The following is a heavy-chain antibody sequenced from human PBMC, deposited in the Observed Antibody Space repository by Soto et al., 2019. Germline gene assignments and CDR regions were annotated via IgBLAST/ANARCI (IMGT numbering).Heavy chain of an antibody. D-gene: IGHD2-21*01. Sequence: QVQVVESGGGVVQPGRSLRLSCAASRFIFSNYAMHWVRQAPGKGLEWLAVISYDGSSKYYADSVKGRFTIPRDDSKDTLYLQMDSLRAEDTSVYYCAKDRGGARRDYHYGMDVWGQGTTVTVSS. J-gene: IGHJ6*02. CDR3: AKDRGGARRDYHYGMDV. V-gene: IGHV3-30*18. CDR2: ISYDGSSK. CDR1: RFIFSNYA.